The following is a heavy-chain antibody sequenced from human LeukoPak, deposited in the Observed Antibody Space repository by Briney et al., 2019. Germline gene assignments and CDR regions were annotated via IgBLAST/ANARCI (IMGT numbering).Heavy chain of an antibody. J-gene: IGHJ3*02. CDR1: GGTFSSYA. V-gene: IGHV1-69*13. D-gene: IGHD6-19*01. CDR2: IIPIFGTA. Sequence: ASVKVSCKASGGTFSSYAISWVRQAPGQGLEWMGGIIPIFGTANYAQKFQGRVTITADESTSTAYMELSSLRSEDTAVYYCARDRPYIAVAGTLGAFDIWGQGTMVTVSS. CDR3: ARDRPYIAVAGTLGAFDI.